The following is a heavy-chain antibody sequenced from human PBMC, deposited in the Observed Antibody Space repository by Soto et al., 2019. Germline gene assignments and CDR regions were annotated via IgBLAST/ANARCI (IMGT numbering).Heavy chain of an antibody. Sequence: QWGQDFLNPSRTFPSPCPVYGGSSGRVGNYGGGFRQPPGRDWEGLGEMSHSGGTHFNPSLKSRVTISVDTSKNQFSLNIYSVTAADTALYYCARVERGTVTTVVDAFDIWGPGTMVTVSS. V-gene: IGHV4-34*01. CDR1: GGSSGRVGNY. CDR3: ARVERGTVTTVVDAFDI. J-gene: IGHJ3*02. D-gene: IGHD1-1*01. CDR2: MSHSGGT.